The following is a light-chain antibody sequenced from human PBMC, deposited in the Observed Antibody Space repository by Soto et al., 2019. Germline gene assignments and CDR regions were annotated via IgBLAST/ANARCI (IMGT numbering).Light chain of an antibody. Sequence: DIQMTQSPSSLSASIGDRVTITCRASQTLNTYLNWYQQKPGKAPKLLIYAASSLQSGVPSRFSGSEAGTDFTLTISSLQPKDFATYFCQQSYSIPFSFGPETKVDLK. V-gene: IGKV1-39*01. CDR3: QQSYSIPFS. J-gene: IGKJ3*01. CDR1: QTLNTY. CDR2: AAS.